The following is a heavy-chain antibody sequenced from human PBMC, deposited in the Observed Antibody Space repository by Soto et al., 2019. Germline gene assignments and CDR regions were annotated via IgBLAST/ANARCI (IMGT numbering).Heavy chain of an antibody. Sequence: EVQLVESGGGLVQPGGSLRLSCAASGFTFSSYWMHWVRQAPGKGLVWVSRINSDGSSTSYADSVKGRFTISRDNANNTLYLQMNSLRGGDTAVYVCARGSRSGRLDYWGQGTLVTVSS. CDR1: GFTFSSYW. V-gene: IGHV3-74*01. J-gene: IGHJ4*02. CDR2: INSDGSST. D-gene: IGHD2-15*01. CDR3: ARGSRSGRLDY.